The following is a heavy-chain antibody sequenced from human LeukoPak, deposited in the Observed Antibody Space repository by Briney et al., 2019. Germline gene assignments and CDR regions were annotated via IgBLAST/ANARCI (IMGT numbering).Heavy chain of an antibody. CDR2: IYSGGST. CDR3: ARVGTARPYYYYMDV. CDR1: GFTVSSNY. J-gene: IGHJ6*03. D-gene: IGHD7-27*01. Sequence: GGSLRLSCAASGFTVSSNYMSWVRQAPGKGLEWVSVIYSGGSTNYADSVKGRFTISRDNSKNTLYLQMNSLRAEDTAVYYCARVGTARPYYYYMDVWGKGTTVTVSS. V-gene: IGHV3-66*02.